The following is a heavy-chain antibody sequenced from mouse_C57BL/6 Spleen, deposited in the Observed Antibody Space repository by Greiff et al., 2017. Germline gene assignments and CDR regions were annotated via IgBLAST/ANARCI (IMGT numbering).Heavy chain of an antibody. CDR1: GYTFTDYN. CDR2: INPNNGGT. Sequence: VQLQQSGPELVKPGASVKMSCKASGYTFTDYNMHWVKQSHGKSLEWIGYINPNNGGTSYNQKFKGKATLTVNKSSSTAYMELRSLTAEESAVYYCARRATVAPPPFDYWGQGTTLTVSS. V-gene: IGHV1-22*01. CDR3: ARRATVAPPPFDY. D-gene: IGHD1-1*01. J-gene: IGHJ2*01.